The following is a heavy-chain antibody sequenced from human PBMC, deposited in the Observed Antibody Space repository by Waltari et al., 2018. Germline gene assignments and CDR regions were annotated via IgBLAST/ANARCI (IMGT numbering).Heavy chain of an antibody. V-gene: IGHV5-51*01. D-gene: IGHD3-10*01. Sequence: EVQLVQSGAEVKEPGESLRISCKGSEYNFGSYWIAWVRQMPGKGLEWMGIIYPGDSETRYSPSFEGQVTMSADKSINTAYLQWSSLKATDTATYYCARDRTIRGVDYYDHWGQGTQVTVSS. CDR1: EYNFGSYW. CDR3: ARDRTIRGVDYYDH. CDR2: IYPGDSET. J-gene: IGHJ4*02.